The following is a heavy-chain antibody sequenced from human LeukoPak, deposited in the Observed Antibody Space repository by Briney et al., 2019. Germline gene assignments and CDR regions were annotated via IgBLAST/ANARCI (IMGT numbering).Heavy chain of an antibody. D-gene: IGHD6-13*01. CDR3: ARGKQGWFDP. J-gene: IGHJ5*02. V-gene: IGHV4-34*01. CDR1: GGSFSGYY. CDR2: INHSGST. Sequence: TSETLSLTCAVYGGSFSGYYWNWIRQPPGKGLEWIGEINHSGSTNYNPSLKSRVTISVDTSRNQFSLKLSSVTAADTAVYYCARGKQGWFDPWGQGTLVTVSS.